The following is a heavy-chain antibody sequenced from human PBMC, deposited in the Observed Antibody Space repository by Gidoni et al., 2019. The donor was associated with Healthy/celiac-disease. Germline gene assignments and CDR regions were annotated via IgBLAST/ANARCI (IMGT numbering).Heavy chain of an antibody. D-gene: IGHD2-2*01. CDR1: GFTFSSYA. CDR3: ARDPRRYCSSTSCYDSWFDP. Sequence: QVQLVESGGGVVQPGRSLRLSCAASGFTFSSYAMTWVRQAPGKGLEWGAVLSYDGSNKYYADSVKGRFTISRDNSKNTLYLQMNSLRAEDTAVYYCARDPRRYCSSTSCYDSWFDPWGQGTLVTVSS. J-gene: IGHJ5*02. V-gene: IGHV3-30-3*01. CDR2: LSYDGSNK.